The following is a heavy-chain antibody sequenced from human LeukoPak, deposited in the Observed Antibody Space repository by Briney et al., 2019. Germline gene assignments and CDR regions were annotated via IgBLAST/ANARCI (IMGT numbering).Heavy chain of an antibody. Sequence: GGSLRLSCAASGFTFSNYAMTWVRQAPGKGLEWVSVISGVGSSTYYADSVKGRFTISRDNSKNTLYLQMNSLRAEDTAVYYCAKDGSVLLWFGESDAFDIWGQGTMVTVSS. D-gene: IGHD3-10*01. V-gene: IGHV3-23*01. CDR1: GFTFSNYA. CDR2: ISGVGSST. J-gene: IGHJ3*02. CDR3: AKDGSVLLWFGESDAFDI.